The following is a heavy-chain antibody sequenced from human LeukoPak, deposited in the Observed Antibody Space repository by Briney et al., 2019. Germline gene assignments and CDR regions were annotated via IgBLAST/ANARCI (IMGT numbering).Heavy chain of an antibody. V-gene: IGHV3-21*01. D-gene: IGHD6-19*01. CDR1: GFTFSSYS. CDR3: ARVYWRPYSSGWYPDY. CDR2: ISSSSSYI. J-gene: IGHJ4*02. Sequence: GGSLRLSCAASGFTFSSYSMNWVRQAPGKGLEWVSSISSSSSYIYYADSVKGRFTISRDNAKNSLYLQMNSLRAEDTAVYYCARVYWRPYSSGWYPDYWGQGTLVTVSS.